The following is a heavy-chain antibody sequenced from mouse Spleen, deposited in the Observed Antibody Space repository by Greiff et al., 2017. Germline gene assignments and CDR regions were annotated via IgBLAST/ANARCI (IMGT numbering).Heavy chain of an antibody. CDR2: ISYDGSN. Sequence: EVQLQQSGPGLVKPSQSLSLTCSVTGYSITSGYYWNWIRQFPGNKLEWMGYISYDGSNNYNPSLKNRISITRDTSKNQFFLKLNSVTTEDTATYYCARGNYRYDYYAMDYWGQGTSVTVSS. D-gene: IGHD2-14*01. J-gene: IGHJ4*01. CDR1: GYSITSGYY. V-gene: IGHV3-6*01. CDR3: ARGNYRYDYYAMDY.